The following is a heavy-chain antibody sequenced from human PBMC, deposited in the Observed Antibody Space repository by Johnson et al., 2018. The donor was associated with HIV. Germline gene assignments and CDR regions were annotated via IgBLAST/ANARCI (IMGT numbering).Heavy chain of an antibody. V-gene: IGHV3-30*04. J-gene: IGHJ3*02. CDR2: ISYDGSNK. CDR3: ARVGISWSWRDAFDI. D-gene: IGHD3-3*01. CDR1: GFTFSSYA. Sequence: VQLVESGGGVVQPGRSLRLSCAASGFTFSSYAMHWVRQAPGKGLEWVAVISYDGSNKYYADSVKGRFTISRDNSKNTLYLQMNSLRAEDTAVYYCARVGISWSWRDAFDIWGQGTMVTVSS.